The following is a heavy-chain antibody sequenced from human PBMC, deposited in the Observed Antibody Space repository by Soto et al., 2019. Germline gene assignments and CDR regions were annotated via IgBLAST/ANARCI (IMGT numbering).Heavy chain of an antibody. V-gene: IGHV4-39*01. J-gene: IGHJ5*02. CDR1: GGSISSSSYY. CDR2: IYYSGST. Sequence: SETLSLTCTVSGGSISSSSYYWGWIRQPPGKGLEWIGSIYYSGSTYYNPSLKSRVTISVDTSKNQFSLRLSSVTAADTALYYCARREATAGISPWFDPWGQGTLVTVSS. D-gene: IGHD6-13*01. CDR3: ARREATAGISPWFDP.